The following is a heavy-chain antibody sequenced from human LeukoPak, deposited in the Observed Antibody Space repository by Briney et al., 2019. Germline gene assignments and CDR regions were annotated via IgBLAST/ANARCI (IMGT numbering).Heavy chain of an antibody. J-gene: IGHJ5*02. D-gene: IGHD2-21*02. CDR1: GGSISSYY. V-gene: IGHV4-59*12. Sequence: ASETLSLTCTVSGGSISSYYWSWIRQPPGKGLEWIGYIYYSGSTNYNPSLKSRVTISVDTSKNQFSLKLSSVTAADTAVYYCARGAAYIVVVTAILGWFDPWGQGTLVTVSS. CDR3: ARGAAYIVVVTAILGWFDP. CDR2: IYYSGST.